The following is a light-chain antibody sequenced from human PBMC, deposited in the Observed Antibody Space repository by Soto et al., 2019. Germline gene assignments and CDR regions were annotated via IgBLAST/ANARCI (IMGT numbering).Light chain of an antibody. CDR2: EVS. Sequence: QSVLTQPASVAGSPGQTITISCTGTSSDVGSYNFVSWYQQLPGKAPKLMIYEVSNRPSGVSNRFSCCKSGNTASRTISGLQAEDEADYYCSSYTNSSNYVFGSGTKVTVI. V-gene: IGLV2-14*01. CDR3: SSYTNSSNYV. CDR1: SSDVGSYNF. J-gene: IGLJ1*01.